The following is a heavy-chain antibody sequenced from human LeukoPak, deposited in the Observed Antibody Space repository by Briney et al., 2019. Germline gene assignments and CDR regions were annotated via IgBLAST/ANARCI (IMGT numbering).Heavy chain of an antibody. V-gene: IGHV1-69*02. Sequence: GDSVKVSCKASGGTFSSYTISWVRQAPGQGLEWMGRIIPILGIANYAQKFQGRVTITADKSTSTAYMELSSLRSEDTAVYYCALPYYGSGSLNWFDPWGQGTLVTVSS. CDR1: GGTFSSYT. CDR3: ALPYYGSGSLNWFDP. J-gene: IGHJ5*02. D-gene: IGHD3-10*01. CDR2: IIPILGIA.